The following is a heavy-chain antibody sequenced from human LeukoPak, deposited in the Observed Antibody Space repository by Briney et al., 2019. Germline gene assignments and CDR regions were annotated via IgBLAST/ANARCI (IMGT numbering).Heavy chain of an antibody. CDR2: INPNSGGT. J-gene: IGHJ4*02. CDR1: GYTFTDYY. CDR3: ARDRDGGSAVAGNF. Sequence: ASVKVSCKASGYTFTDYYLHWVRQAPGQGLEWMGWINPNSGGTNYAQKFQGRVTMTRDTSISTAYMELSRLISDDTAVYYCARDRDGGSAVAGNFWGQGTLVTVSS. D-gene: IGHD2-15*01. V-gene: IGHV1-2*02.